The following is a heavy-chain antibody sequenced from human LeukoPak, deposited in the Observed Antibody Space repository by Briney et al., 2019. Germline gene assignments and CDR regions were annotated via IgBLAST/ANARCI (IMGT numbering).Heavy chain of an antibody. D-gene: IGHD2-15*01. J-gene: IGHJ4*02. CDR2: ISYDGSNK. CDR3: ARDRGYCSGGSCYLTLFDY. V-gene: IGHV3-30*04. CDR1: GFTFSSYA. Sequence: GGSLRLSCAASGFTFSSYAMHWVRQAPGKGLEWVAVISYDGSNKYYADSVKGRFTISRDNSKNTLYLQMNSLRAEDTAVYYCARDRGYCSGGSCYLTLFDYWGQGTLVTVSS.